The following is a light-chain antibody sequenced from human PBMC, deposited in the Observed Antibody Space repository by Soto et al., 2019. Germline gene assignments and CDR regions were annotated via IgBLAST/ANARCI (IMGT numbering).Light chain of an antibody. V-gene: IGKV1-39*01. CDR3: QQSYSTLPLT. CDR2: AAS. CDR1: QSISSY. J-gene: IGKJ4*02. Sequence: DIKMTQYPPSLSASVGDRVTITCRSSQSISSYLNWYQQKPGKAPKLLIYAASSLQSGVPSRFSGSGSGTDFTLTISSLQPEDFATYYCQQSYSTLPLTFGGGTKLDIK.